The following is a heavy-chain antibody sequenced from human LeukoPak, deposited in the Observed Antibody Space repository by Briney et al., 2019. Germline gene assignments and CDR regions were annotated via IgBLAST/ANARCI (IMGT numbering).Heavy chain of an antibody. J-gene: IGHJ3*02. V-gene: IGHV3-23*01. CDR2: ISGSGGST. Sequence: PGGSLRLSCAASGFTFSSYAMSWVRQAPGKGLEWVSAISGSGGSTYYADSVKGRFTISRDKSKNTVYLQMNSLRAEDTAVYFCAKKLTSSWYPTDGFDIWGQGTMVTVSP. CDR3: AKKLTSSWYPTDGFDI. D-gene: IGHD6-13*01. CDR1: GFTFSSYA.